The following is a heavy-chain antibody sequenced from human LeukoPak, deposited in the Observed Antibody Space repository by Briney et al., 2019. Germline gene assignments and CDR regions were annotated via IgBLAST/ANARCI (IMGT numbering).Heavy chain of an antibody. CDR2: VKSDGSGA. J-gene: IGHJ4*02. V-gene: IGHV3-74*01. CDR3: ARGLEMATINELNY. Sequence: PGGSLRLSCAASGFIFSSFWMHWVRQAPGKGLVWVSRVKSDGSGADYADPVKGRFIISRDNGKNTLYLHMNSLRADDAAVYYCARGLEMATINELNYWGQGTLVTVSS. CDR1: GFIFSSFW. D-gene: IGHD5-24*01.